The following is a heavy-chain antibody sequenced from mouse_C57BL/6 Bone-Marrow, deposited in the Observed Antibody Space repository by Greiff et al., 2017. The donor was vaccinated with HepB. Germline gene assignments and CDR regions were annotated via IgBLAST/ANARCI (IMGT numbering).Heavy chain of an antibody. CDR2: IDPSDSYT. CDR3: ERDYYGSCYAMDY. CDR1: GYTFTSYW. Sequence: QVQLQQPGAELVKPGASVKLSCKASGYTFTSYWMQWVKQRPGQGLEWIGEIDPSDSYTNYNQKFKGKATLTVDTSSSTAYMQLSSLTSEDSAVYYCERDYYGSCYAMDYWGQGTSVTVSS. D-gene: IGHD1-1*01. J-gene: IGHJ4*01. V-gene: IGHV1-50*01.